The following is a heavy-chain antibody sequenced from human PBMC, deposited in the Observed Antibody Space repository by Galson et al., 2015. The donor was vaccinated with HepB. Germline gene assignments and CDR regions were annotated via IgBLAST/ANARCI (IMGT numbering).Heavy chain of an antibody. Sequence: SLRLSCAASGFTFSSYAMHWVRQAPGKGLEWVAVISYDGSNKYYADSVKGRFTISRDNSKNTLYLQMNSLRAEDTAVYYCAERYGDAGYWGQGTQVTVSS. D-gene: IGHD4-17*01. J-gene: IGHJ4*02. CDR3: AERYGDAGY. CDR1: GFTFSSYA. V-gene: IGHV3-30-3*01. CDR2: ISYDGSNK.